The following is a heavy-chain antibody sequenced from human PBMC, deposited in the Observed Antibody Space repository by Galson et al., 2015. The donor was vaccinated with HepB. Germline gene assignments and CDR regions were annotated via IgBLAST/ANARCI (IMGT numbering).Heavy chain of an antibody. Sequence: SLRLSCAASGFNFNYYAMHWVRQAPGKGLEYLSGISNNGVGTHYADSVKGRFTISRDNFKKNLNLQMSSLRTEDTALYYCVKEDILAGFLVGNFHVWGQGTMFTVSS. CDR1: GFNFNYYA. V-gene: IGHV3-64D*06. CDR3: VKEDILAGFLVGNFHV. CDR2: ISNNGVGT. J-gene: IGHJ3*01. D-gene: IGHD3-9*01.